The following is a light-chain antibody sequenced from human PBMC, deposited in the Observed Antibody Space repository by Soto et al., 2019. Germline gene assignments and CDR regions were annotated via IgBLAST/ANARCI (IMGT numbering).Light chain of an antibody. V-gene: IGKV3-20*01. Sequence: EIVLTQSPGTLSLSPGERATLSGRASQSVSSSYLAWYQQKPCQAPRILIYGASIRATGIPDRFSGSGSGTDFTLTISRLEPEDFAVYYFQQYGSSPLTFGGGTKVEIK. CDR3: QQYGSSPLT. J-gene: IGKJ4*01. CDR2: GAS. CDR1: QSVSSSY.